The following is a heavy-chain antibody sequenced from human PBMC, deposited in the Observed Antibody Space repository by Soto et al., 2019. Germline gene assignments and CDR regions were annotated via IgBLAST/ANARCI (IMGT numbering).Heavy chain of an antibody. CDR1: GGSFSGYY. J-gene: IGHJ4*02. CDR2: INHSGST. CDR3: ARVPAPTEIDY. Sequence: SETLSLTCAVYGGSFSGYYWSWIRQPPGKGLEWIGEINHSGSTNYNPSLKSRVTISVDTSKNQFSLKLSSVTAADTAVYYCARVPAPTEIDYWGQGTLVTVSS. D-gene: IGHD2-2*01. V-gene: IGHV4-34*01.